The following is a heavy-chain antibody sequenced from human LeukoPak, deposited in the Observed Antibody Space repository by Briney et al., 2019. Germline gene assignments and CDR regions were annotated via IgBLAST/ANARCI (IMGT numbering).Heavy chain of an antibody. D-gene: IGHD3-16*01. J-gene: IGHJ4*02. V-gene: IGHV5-51*01. Sequence: GESLKISCKGSGYSFTSYWIGWVRQMPGKGLEWMGIIYPGDSDTRYSPSFQGQVTISADKSISTAYLQWGSLKASDTAMYYCARVVTTVFGGTIYYFDYWGQGTLVTVSS. CDR3: ARVVTTVFGGTIYYFDY. CDR1: GYSFTSYW. CDR2: IYPGDSDT.